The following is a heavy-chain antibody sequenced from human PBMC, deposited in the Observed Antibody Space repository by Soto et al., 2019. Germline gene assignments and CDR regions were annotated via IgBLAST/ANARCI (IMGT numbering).Heavy chain of an antibody. CDR2: ISSSSSTI. Sequence: GGSLRLSXAASGFTFSSYSMNWVRQAPGKGLEWVSYISSSSSTIYYADSVKGRFTISRDNAKNSLYLQMNSLRDEDTAVYYCARKARNYYGSGSCLDYWGQGTLVTVSS. J-gene: IGHJ4*02. V-gene: IGHV3-48*02. CDR3: ARKARNYYGSGSCLDY. CDR1: GFTFSSYS. D-gene: IGHD3-10*01.